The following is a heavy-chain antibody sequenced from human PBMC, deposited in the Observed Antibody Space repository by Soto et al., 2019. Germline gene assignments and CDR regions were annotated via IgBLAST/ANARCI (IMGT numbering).Heavy chain of an antibody. CDR2: INPNSGGT. Sequence: ASVKVSCKASGYTFTGYYMHWVRQAPGQGLEWMGWINPNSGGTNYAQKFQGRVTMTRDTSISTAYMELSRLRSDDTAVYYCARHRQLRYIFDYWGQGTLVTVSS. V-gene: IGHV1-2*02. CDR1: GYTFTGYY. CDR3: ARHRQLRYIFDY. D-gene: IGHD6-6*01. J-gene: IGHJ4*02.